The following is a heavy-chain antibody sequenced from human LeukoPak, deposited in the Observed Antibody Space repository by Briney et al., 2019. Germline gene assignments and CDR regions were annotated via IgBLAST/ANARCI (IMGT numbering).Heavy chain of an antibody. J-gene: IGHJ4*02. D-gene: IGHD3-10*01. CDR1: GGSFSGYY. Sequence: SETLSLTCAVYGGSFSGYYWSWIRQPPGKGLEWIGEINHSGSTNYNPSLKSRVTISVDTSKNQFSLKLSSVTAADTAVYYCARLYGSGSYSLGPWGQGTLVTVSS. V-gene: IGHV4-34*01. CDR3: ARLYGSGSYSLGP. CDR2: INHSGST.